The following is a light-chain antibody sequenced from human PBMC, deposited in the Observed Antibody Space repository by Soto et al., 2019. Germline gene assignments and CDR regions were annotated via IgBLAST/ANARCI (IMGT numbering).Light chain of an antibody. V-gene: IGKV1-39*01. CDR1: QSISSY. CDR2: AAS. J-gene: IGKJ4*01. Sequence: DIQMTQSPSSLSASVGDRVTITCRASQSISSYLNWYQQKPGKAPKLLIYAASSLQSGVPSRFSGSGSGTDFTLTNSSLHPEHFVTYYCQQSYSTPLTFGGGTKVEI. CDR3: QQSYSTPLT.